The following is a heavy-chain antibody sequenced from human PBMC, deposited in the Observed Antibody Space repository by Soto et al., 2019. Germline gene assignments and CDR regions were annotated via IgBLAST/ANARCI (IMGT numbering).Heavy chain of an antibody. J-gene: IGHJ4*02. D-gene: IGHD6-19*01. V-gene: IGHV3-9*01. CDR2: ISWNSGSI. CDR1: GFTFDDYA. CDR3: AKSLIAVAGYFDY. Sequence: EVQLVESGGGLVQPGRSLRLSCAASGFTFDDYAMHWVRQAPGKGLEWVSGISWNSGSIGYADSVKGRFTISRDNAKNSLYLQMNSLSAEDTALYYCAKSLIAVAGYFDYWGQGTLVTVSS.